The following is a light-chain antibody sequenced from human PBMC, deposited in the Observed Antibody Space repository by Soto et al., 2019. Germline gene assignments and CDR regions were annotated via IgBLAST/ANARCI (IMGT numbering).Light chain of an antibody. V-gene: IGLV2-14*01. CDR1: SNDVGRYNY. CDR2: EVN. J-gene: IGLJ2*01. Sequence: QSALTQPASVSGSPGQSITISCTGTSNDVGRYNYVSWYQQYPGKAPKLIIFEVNIRPSGVSNRFSGSKSGTTASLTISGLQIEDEADYYCSSYTSRTSVVFGGGTKLTV. CDR3: SSYTSRTSVV.